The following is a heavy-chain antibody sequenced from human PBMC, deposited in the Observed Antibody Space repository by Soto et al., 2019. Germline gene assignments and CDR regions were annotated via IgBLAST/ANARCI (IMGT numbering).Heavy chain of an antibody. J-gene: IGHJ4*02. CDR2: ISYDDSIK. Sequence: QVQLVESGGGVVQPGRSLRLACAASGFTFSSYGMHWVRQAPGKGLEWVAAISYDDSIKNYGDSVKGRFTISRDNSKNTLYLQMNSLRAEDTAVYYCGKVVEMRLIRLALDYWGQGTLVTVSS. D-gene: IGHD6-19*01. CDR3: GKVVEMRLIRLALDY. CDR1: GFTFSSYG. V-gene: IGHV3-30*18.